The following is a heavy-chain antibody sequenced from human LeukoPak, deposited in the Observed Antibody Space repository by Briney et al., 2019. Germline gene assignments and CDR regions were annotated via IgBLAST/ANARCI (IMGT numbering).Heavy chain of an antibody. D-gene: IGHD1-26*01. CDR3: AKDRMVGASYWYFDL. V-gene: IGHV3-23*01. CDR1: GVTLSSYA. J-gene: IGHJ2*01. Sequence: GGSLRLSCAASGVTLSSYAMSWARQAPGKGLEWVSGISSSGSGGNTYYADSVKGRFTISRDSSKNTLFLHMNTLRAEDTAIYYCAKDRMVGASYWYFDLWGRGTLVTVSS. CDR2: ISSSGSGGNT.